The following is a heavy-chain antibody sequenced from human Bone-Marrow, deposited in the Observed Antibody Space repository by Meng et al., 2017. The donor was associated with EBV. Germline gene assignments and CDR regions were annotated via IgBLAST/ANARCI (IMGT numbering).Heavy chain of an antibody. V-gene: IGHV3-30*09. J-gene: IGHJ4*02. Sequence: QVQLAESGXGGVQPGTSLSRFRAVAGFTFSSHAMHWVRQPPGKGLEWVATIPYHGTNQHYADSVKGRFAISRDNFKNMLYLQMNSLRAEDTAVYYCAKSRDRGVVPAAMPQAQDHWGQGTLVTVSS. CDR2: IPYHGTNQ. D-gene: IGHD2-2*01. CDR3: AKSRDRGVVPAAMPQAQDH. CDR1: GFTFSSHA.